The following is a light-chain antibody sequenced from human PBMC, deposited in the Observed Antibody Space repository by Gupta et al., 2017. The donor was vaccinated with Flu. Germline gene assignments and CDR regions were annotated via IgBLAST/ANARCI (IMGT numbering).Light chain of an antibody. Sequence: QSVLTHPPSVSAAAGQKVTISCSGSNSNLGRKYASWYQQLPGTAPKLLIYENNKRPSVIPDRFSGSKSGTSATLDITGLQTGDDADYYCGTWNVSLNNGRFFGSETKVTVL. CDR2: ENN. V-gene: IGLV1-51*02. CDR1: NSNLGRKY. J-gene: IGLJ1*01. CDR3: GTWNVSLNNGRF.